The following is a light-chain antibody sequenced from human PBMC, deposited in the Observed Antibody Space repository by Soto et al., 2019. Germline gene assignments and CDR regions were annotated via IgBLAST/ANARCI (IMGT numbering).Light chain of an antibody. J-gene: IGKJ3*01. CDR2: AAS. V-gene: IGKV1-12*01. CDR3: QQSNSFPFT. Sequence: DIQMTQSPSSVSASVGDRVTITCRASQGISSWLAWYQQKPGKAPKLLIYAASSLQSGVPPTFGGSGSGASITRTISSLQPEDFAAYYCQQSNSFPFTFGPGTKVYIK. CDR1: QGISSW.